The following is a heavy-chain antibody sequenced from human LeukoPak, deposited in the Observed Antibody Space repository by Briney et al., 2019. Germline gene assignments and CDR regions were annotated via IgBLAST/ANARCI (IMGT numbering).Heavy chain of an antibody. CDR2: ISGSGGSR. CDR1: GFTFSSYA. V-gene: IGHV3-23*01. D-gene: IGHD3-10*01. Sequence: PGGALRLSCAASGFTFSSYAMSWVRQAPGKGLERVSAISGSGGSRYYADSVKGRFTISRDNSKNTLYLQMNSLRAEDTAVYYCAKETMVRGVFDYWGQGTLVTVSS. CDR3: AKETMVRGVFDY. J-gene: IGHJ4*02.